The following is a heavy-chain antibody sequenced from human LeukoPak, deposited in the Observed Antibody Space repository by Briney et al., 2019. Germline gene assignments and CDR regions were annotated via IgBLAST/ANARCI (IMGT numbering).Heavy chain of an antibody. J-gene: IGHJ3*01. CDR2: VNPNNDNA. D-gene: IGHD6-25*01. Sequence: GASVKVSCKASGYTFKNYDISWVRQAPGQGLEWMAWVNPNNDNAGSAQKFQGRVTMTRDTSINTAYMELSSLRSDDTGVYYCARAAAGGDDPFDVWGQGSLIIVSS. V-gene: IGHV1-8*01. CDR3: ARAAAGGDDPFDV. CDR1: GYTFKNYD.